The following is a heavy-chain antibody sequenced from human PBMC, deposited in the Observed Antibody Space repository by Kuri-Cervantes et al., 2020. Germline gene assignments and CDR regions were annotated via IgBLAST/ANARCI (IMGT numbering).Heavy chain of an antibody. CDR3: ARGLGSGYDWASYYFDY. V-gene: IGHV1-2*04. CDR1: GYTFTSYG. D-gene: IGHD5-12*01. J-gene: IGHJ4*02. CDR2: INPNSGGT. Sequence: ASVKVSCKASGYTFTSYGISWVRQAPGQGLEWMGWINPNSGGTNYAQKCQGWVTMTRDTSISTAYMELSRLRSDDTAMYYCARGLGSGYDWASYYFDYWGQGTLVTDSS.